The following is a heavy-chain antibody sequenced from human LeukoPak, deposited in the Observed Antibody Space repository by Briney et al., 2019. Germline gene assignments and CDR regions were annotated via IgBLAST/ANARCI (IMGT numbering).Heavy chain of an antibody. J-gene: IGHJ4*01. CDR2: ITALADVI. D-gene: IGHD3-9*01. V-gene: IGHV3-23*01. CDR3: AKGLAAWFFDY. CDR1: VFTFSKFA. Sequence: GGSLRLSCAASVFTFSKFAMTWVRQAPGKGLEWVASITALADVIRYADSVKGRFTISRDNSKNTLYLEMNSLRAEDTAVYYCAKGLAAWFFDYWGQGTLVPVSS.